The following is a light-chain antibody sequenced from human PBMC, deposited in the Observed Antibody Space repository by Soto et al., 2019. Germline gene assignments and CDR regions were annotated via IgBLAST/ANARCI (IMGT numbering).Light chain of an antibody. V-gene: IGKV3-11*01. CDR1: QSVSSY. Sequence: EIVLTQSPATLSLSPGERATLSCRASQSVSSYLAWYQQNPGQAPRLLIYDASNRATGIPARFSGSGSGTDFTIPISSLEPEDFAAYYGQQRSNWQFTFGPGTKVDTK. CDR2: DAS. CDR3: QQRSNWQFT. J-gene: IGKJ3*01.